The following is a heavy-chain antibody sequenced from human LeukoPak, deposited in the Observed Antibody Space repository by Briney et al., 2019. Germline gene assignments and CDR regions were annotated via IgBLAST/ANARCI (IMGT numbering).Heavy chain of an antibody. Sequence: GGSLRLSCAASGFTFSSYGMHWVRQAPGKGLEWVAVISYDGSNKYYADSVKGRFTISRDNAKNSLYLQMNSLRAEDTAVYYCARVGVTTTVDYWGQGTLVTVSS. D-gene: IGHD4-17*01. CDR3: ARVGVTTTVDY. CDR2: ISYDGSNK. J-gene: IGHJ4*02. V-gene: IGHV3-30*03. CDR1: GFTFSSYG.